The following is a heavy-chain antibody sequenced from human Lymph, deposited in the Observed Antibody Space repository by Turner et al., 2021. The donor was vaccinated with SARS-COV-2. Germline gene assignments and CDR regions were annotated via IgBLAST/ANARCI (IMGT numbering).Heavy chain of an antibody. CDR2: TSVSGRSA. CDR3: AKRKYQLLAGDFNY. D-gene: IGHD2-2*01. J-gene: IGHJ4*02. V-gene: IGHV3-23*01. Sequence: EVQLLQSGGGLVRPGGYLRLSCEDSGFTFSSYAMSWVRQAPGKGLDLVSSTSVSGRSAYYADSVKGRFTISSDNSKNTLYLQMNSLRAEDTAVYYCAKRKYQLLAGDFNYWGQGTLVTVSS. CDR1: GFTFSSYA.